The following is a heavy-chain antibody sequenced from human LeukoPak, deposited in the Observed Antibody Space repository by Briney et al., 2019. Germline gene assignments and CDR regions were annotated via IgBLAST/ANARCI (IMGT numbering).Heavy chain of an antibody. V-gene: IGHV4-59*01. D-gene: IGHD3-9*01. CDR2: IYYSGST. CDR1: GGSISSYY. J-gene: IGHJ4*02. Sequence: PSETLSLTCTVSGGSISSYYWSWIRQPPGKGLEWIGYIYYSGSTNYNPSLKSRVTISVDTSKNQFSLKLSSVTAADTAVYYCARGLSGYLHYFDYWGQGTLVTVSS. CDR3: ARGLSGYLHYFDY.